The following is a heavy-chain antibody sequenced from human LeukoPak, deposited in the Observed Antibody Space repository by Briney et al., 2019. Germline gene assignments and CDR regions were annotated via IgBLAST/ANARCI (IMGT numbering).Heavy chain of an antibody. D-gene: IGHD3-22*01. CDR2: LNGYGDYT. J-gene: IGHJ4*02. CDR1: GFTFSRYY. CDR3: ARGSSSSDYYHFDY. V-gene: IGHV3-74*01. Sequence: GGSLRLSCEVSGFTFSRYYMYWVRQVPGKGLVWVSRLNGYGDYTDYEDSVKGRFTISRDNAKNTLYLQMNSLRAEDMAVYYCARGSSSSDYYHFDYWGQGTLVTVSS.